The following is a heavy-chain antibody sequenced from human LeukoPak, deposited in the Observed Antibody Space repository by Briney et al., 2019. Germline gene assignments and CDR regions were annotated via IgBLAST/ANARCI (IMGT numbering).Heavy chain of an antibody. V-gene: IGHV3-48*03. CDR2: ISSGGTT. J-gene: IGHJ4*02. CDR3: VRRGYTSSWYYFDY. CDR1: GFTFSTNA. D-gene: IGHD6-13*01. Sequence: PGGSLRLSCAASGFTFSTNAMSWVRQAPGKGLEWVSYISSGGTTIYADSVKGRFSVSRDNTKNSLFLQMNSLRAEDTAVYYCVRRGYTSSWYYFDYWGQGTLVTVSS.